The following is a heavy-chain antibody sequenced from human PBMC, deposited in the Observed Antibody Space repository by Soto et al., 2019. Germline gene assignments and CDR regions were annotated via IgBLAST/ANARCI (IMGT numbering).Heavy chain of an antibody. V-gene: IGHV3-13*05. CDR3: ARTDRDFYGLDV. CDR1: GFTFRNYD. Sequence: EVQLVESGGGLVQPGGSLRLSCEASGFTFRNYDMHWVRQGTGKGLEWVSGISAAGDPDYADSVEGRFTISRENAQNSFFLQMNSLRDGDTAVYYCARTDRDFYGLDVWGQGSTFTISS. CDR2: ISAAGDP. J-gene: IGHJ6*02.